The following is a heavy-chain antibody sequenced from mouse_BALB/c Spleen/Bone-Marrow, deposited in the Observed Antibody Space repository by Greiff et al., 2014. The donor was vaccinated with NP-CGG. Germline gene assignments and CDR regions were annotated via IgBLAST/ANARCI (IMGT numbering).Heavy chain of an antibody. J-gene: IGHJ1*01. CDR1: GYTFTSYW. Sequence: DLVKPGASVKLSCKASGYTFTSYWINWIKQRPGQGLEWIGRIAPGSGGKYYNKMFKDKAKLTVDTSSSTAYIQLSSLSSEDSADYFCAREDYRYGDWYFDVWGAGTSVTVAS. CDR3: AREDYRYGDWYFDV. CDR2: IAPGSGGK. D-gene: IGHD2-14*01. V-gene: IGHV1S41*01.